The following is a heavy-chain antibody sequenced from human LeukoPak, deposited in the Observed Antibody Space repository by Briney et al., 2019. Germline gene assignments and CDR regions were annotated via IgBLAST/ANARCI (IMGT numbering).Heavy chain of an antibody. CDR1: GGSISSGGYY. V-gene: IGHV4-31*03. CDR2: IYYSGST. D-gene: IGHD4-23*01. J-gene: IGHJ4*02. CDR3: ARNPETTVVTPYYFDY. Sequence: SETLSLTCTVSGGSISSGGYYWSWIRQHPGKGLGWIGYIYYSGSTYYNPSLKSRVTISVDTSKNQFSLKLSSVTAADTAVYYCARNPETTVVTPYYFDYWGQGTLVTASS.